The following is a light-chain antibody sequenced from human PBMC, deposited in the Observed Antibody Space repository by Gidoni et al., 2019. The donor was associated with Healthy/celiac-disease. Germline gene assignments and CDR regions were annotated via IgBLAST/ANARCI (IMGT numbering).Light chain of an antibody. CDR2: AAS. J-gene: IGKJ2*01. CDR3: QQSYSTPYT. V-gene: IGKV1-39*01. Sequence: DIQMTQSPSSLSASVGDRVTITCRASQSISSYLNWYQQKPVKDPKLLIYAASSLQSGVPSRFSCSGSGTDFTLTISSLQPEDFATYYCQQSYSTPYTFGQGTKLEIK. CDR1: QSISSY.